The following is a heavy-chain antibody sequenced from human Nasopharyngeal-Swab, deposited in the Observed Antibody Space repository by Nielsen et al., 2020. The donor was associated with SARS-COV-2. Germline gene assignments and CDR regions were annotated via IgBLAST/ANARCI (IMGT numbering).Heavy chain of an antibody. D-gene: IGHD3-10*01. J-gene: IGHJ6*02. CDR3: ARDPEFRPPYYYYGMDV. Sequence: ASVKVSCKASGYTFTSYAMNWVRQAPGQGLEWMGWINTNTGNPTYAQGFTGRFVFSLGTSVSTAYLQISSLKAEDTAVYYCARDPEFRPPYYYYGMDVWGQGTTVTVSS. V-gene: IGHV7-4-1*02. CDR1: GYTFTSYA. CDR2: INTNTGNP.